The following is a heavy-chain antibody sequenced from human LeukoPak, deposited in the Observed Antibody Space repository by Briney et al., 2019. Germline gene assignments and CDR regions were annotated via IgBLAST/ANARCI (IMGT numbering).Heavy chain of an antibody. CDR2: IYPGDSDT. CDR1: GYRFTSYW. D-gene: IGHD6-13*01. V-gene: IGHV5-51*01. J-gene: IGHJ5*02. CDR3: ARRGGSSWYNDRGWFDP. Sequence: GESLKISCKGSGYRFTSYWIGWVRQMPGKGLEWMGIIYPGDSDTRYSPSFQGQVTISADKSISTAYLQWSSLKASDTALYYCARRGGSSWYNDRGWFDPWGQGTLVTVSS.